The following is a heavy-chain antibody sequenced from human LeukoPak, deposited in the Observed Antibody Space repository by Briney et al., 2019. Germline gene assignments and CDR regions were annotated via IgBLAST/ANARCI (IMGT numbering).Heavy chain of an antibody. D-gene: IGHD3-10*01. CDR2: IYYSGST. Sequence: SETLSLTCTVSGGSISSSSYYWGWIRQPPGKGLEWIGSIYYSGSTYYNPSLKSRVTISVDTSKNQFSLKLTSLTPADTAVYFCARSPGSSSQTMYNFFDPWGQGTPVTVSS. J-gene: IGHJ5*02. V-gene: IGHV4-39*07. CDR3: ARSPGSSSQTMYNFFDP. CDR1: GGSISSSSYY.